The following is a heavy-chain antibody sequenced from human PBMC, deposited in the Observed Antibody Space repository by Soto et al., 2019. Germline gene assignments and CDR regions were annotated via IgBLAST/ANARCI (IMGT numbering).Heavy chain of an antibody. CDR3: AKDVQIWSGYHILLDY. CDR2: ISYDGSNK. J-gene: IGHJ4*02. CDR1: GFTFSSYG. Sequence: GGSLRLSCAASGFTFSSYGMHWVRQAPGKGLEWVAVISYDGSNKYYADSVKGRFTISRDNSKNTLYLQMNSLRAEDTAVYYCAKDVQIWSGYHILLDYWGQGT. V-gene: IGHV3-30*18. D-gene: IGHD3-3*01.